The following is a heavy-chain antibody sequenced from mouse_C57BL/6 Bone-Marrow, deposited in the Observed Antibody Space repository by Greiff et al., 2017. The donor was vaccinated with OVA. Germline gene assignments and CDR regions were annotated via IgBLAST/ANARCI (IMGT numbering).Heavy chain of an antibody. CDR1: GYTFTSYG. J-gene: IGHJ3*01. D-gene: IGHD2-12*01. V-gene: IGHV1-81*01. CDR2: IYPRSGNT. Sequence: VQLQQSGAELARPGASVKLSCKASGYTFTSYGISWVKQRTGQGLEWIGEIYPRSGNTYYNEKFKGKATLTADKSSSTAYMELRSLTSEDSAVYFWARDDGFAYWGQGTLVTVSA. CDR3: ARDDGFAY.